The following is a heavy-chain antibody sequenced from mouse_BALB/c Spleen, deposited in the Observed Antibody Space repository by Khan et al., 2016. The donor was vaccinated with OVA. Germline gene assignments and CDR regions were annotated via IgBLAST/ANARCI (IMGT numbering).Heavy chain of an antibody. CDR1: GFTFSNYA. CDR3: ARDYGFVY. J-gene: IGHJ3*01. Sequence: EVKLVESGGGLVKPGGSLKVSCAASGFTFSNYAMSWVRQTPEKRLEWVASISTGDTTYYPDSVKGRFTISRDNARNTLYLQMNSLRSDDPAMYYFARDYGFVYWGQGTLVTVSA. V-gene: IGHV5-6-5*01. D-gene: IGHD1-1*01. CDR2: ISTGDTT.